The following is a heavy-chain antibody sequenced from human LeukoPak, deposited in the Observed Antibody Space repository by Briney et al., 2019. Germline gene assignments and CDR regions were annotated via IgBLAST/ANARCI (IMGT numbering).Heavy chain of an antibody. CDR3: ARCHIAAAGTTWHEWAMWAVDI. CDR2: NSRNGSTI. J-gene: IGHJ3*02. CDR1: GFTFSDYY. V-gene: IGHV3-11*04. Sequence: GGPLRLSYAAAGFTFSDYYMSWLRQAPRNGLEWGSFNSRNGSTIYYADSVKGRVTSSRDNAKNSLYLQMNSLRAEDTAVYYCARCHIAAAGTTWHEWAMWAVDIWGQGTMVTVSS. D-gene: IGHD6-13*01.